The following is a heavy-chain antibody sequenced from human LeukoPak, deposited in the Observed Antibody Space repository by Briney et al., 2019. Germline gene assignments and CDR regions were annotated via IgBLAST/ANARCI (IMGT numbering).Heavy chain of an antibody. Sequence: SETLSLICTVSDGSISSYFWSWIRQPPGKGLEWIGYIYYRGSTNYNPSLKSRVTISVDTSKNQFFLKLSSVTAADTAVYYCARHKPGTYYYGMDVWGQGTTVTVSS. CDR3: ARHKPGTYYYGMDV. J-gene: IGHJ6*02. D-gene: IGHD3-16*01. V-gene: IGHV4-59*08. CDR2: IYYRGST. CDR1: DGSISSYF.